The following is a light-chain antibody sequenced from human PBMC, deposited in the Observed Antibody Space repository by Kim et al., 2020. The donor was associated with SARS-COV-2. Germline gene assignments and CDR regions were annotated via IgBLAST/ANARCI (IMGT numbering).Light chain of an antibody. Sequence: ASEGDRAPLPYRASQGISTYLAWYQQKPGKAPNLLIYKASSLESGVPSKFRGRGSGTGFTFHIRSPQPDDSATYYCQQYNNYWYSFGQGTKLEIK. J-gene: IGKJ2*03. CDR2: KAS. CDR1: QGISTY. CDR3: QQYNNYWYS. V-gene: IGKV1-5*03.